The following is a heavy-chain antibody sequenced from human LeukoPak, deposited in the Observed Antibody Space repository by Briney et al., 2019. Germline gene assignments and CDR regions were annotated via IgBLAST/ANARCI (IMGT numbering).Heavy chain of an antibody. J-gene: IGHJ5*02. V-gene: IGHV1-18*01. CDR3: ARDFAWGSGGAPIDDNWLDP. D-gene: IGHD7-27*01. CDR2: ISSAGNA. Sequence: GASVKVSCKASGYIFSNYGMSWVRQAPGHGLEWMGWISSAGNANYAPKFQDRATMTTDTSTSTAYIELRSLRFDDTAVYYCARDFAWGSGGAPIDDNWLDPWGQGTLVTVSS. CDR1: GYIFSNYG.